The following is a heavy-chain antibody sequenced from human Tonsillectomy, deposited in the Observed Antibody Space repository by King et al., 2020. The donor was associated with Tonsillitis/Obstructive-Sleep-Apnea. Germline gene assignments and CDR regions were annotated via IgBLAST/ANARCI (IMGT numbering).Heavy chain of an antibody. J-gene: IGHJ4*02. CDR1: GITLSSYA. D-gene: IGHD3-10*01. V-gene: IGHV3-23*04. CDR2: ISGCGCST. Sequence: VQLVESGGGLVQPWGSLRLSCAASGITLSSYAMSWVRQAPGKGLEWVSTISGCGCSTSYSRSVKGRFTISRDNSKNTLYLQMNSLRAEDTAVYYCAKAMVQGIIITIFDYWGQGTLVTVSS. CDR3: AKAMVQGIIITIFDY.